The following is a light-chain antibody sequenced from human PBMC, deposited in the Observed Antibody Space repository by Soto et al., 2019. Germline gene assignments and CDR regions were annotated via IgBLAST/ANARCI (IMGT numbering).Light chain of an antibody. CDR3: QQRYSTPPWT. CDR2: AAS. Sequence: DIQMTQSPSSLSASVGDRVTITCRASQGIFTYLNWYLQKTGKAPPILLYAASTLQSGVPSPFSGSGSGTAFTPTISSMQPADFATYFCQQRYSTPPWTFGQGTKVDIK. J-gene: IGKJ1*01. CDR1: QGIFTY. V-gene: IGKV1-39*01.